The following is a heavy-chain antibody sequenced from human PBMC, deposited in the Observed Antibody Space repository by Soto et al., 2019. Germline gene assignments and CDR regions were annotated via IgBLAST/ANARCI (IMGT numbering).Heavy chain of an antibody. Sequence: PGESLKISCQGSGYTFATYWIAWVRQMPGKGLEWMGIIYPGDSDTTYSPSFQGQATISADKSISTAYLQWSSLKASDTAMYYCARPVYYSSWGEGTIDYWGQGTLVTVSS. J-gene: IGHJ4*02. CDR1: GYTFATYW. V-gene: IGHV5-51*01. CDR2: IYPGDSDT. D-gene: IGHD6-13*01. CDR3: ARPVYYSSWGEGTIDY.